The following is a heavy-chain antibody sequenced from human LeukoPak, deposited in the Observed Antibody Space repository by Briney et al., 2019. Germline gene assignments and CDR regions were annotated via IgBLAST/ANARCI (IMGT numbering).Heavy chain of an antibody. J-gene: IGHJ4*02. CDR2: IIPIFGTA. Sequence: GASVKVSCKASGGTFSSYAISWVRQAPGQGLEWMGGIIPIFGTANYAQKFQGRVTITADKSTSTAYMELSSLRSEDTAVYYRARGSIAAAGYFDYWGQGTLVTVSS. CDR3: ARGSIAAAGYFDY. D-gene: IGHD6-13*01. V-gene: IGHV1-69*06. CDR1: GGTFSSYA.